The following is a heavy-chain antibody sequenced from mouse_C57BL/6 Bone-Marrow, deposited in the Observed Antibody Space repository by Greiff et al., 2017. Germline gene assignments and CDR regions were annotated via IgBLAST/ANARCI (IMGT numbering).Heavy chain of an antibody. CDR2: FHPYNDDT. V-gene: IGHV1-47*01. J-gene: IGHJ2*01. Sequence: QVHVKQSGAELVKPGASVKMSCKASGYTFTTYPIEWMKQNHGKSLEWIGNFHPYNDDTKYNEKFKGKATLTVEKSSSTVYLELSRLTSDDSAVYYCARGGKYGGYYFDDWGKGTTLTVSS. CDR1: GYTFTTYP. D-gene: IGHD2-1*01. CDR3: ARGGKYGGYYFDD.